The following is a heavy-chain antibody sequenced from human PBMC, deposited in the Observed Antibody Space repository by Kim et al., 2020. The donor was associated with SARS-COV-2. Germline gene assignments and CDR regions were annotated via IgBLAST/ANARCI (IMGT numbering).Heavy chain of an antibody. CDR3: ASSGNNWNYYNWFDP. D-gene: IGHD1-7*01. Sequence: SVKVSCKASGGTFSSYAISWVRQAPGQGLEWMGGIIPIFGTANYAQKFQGRVTITADESTSTAYMELSSLRSEDTAVYYCASSGNNWNYYNWFDPWGQGTLVTVSS. CDR1: GGTFSSYA. V-gene: IGHV1-69*13. CDR2: IIPIFGTA. J-gene: IGHJ5*02.